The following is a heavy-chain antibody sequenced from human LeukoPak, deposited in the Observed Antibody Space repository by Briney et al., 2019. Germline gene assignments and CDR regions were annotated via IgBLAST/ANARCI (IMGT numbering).Heavy chain of an antibody. CDR1: GGSFSGYY. D-gene: IGHD3-22*01. CDR3: ARGHYYDSSGYYYVFRFLRPLDY. V-gene: IGHV4-34*01. J-gene: IGHJ4*02. Sequence: SEPLSLTCAVYGGSFSGYYWSWIRQPPGKGLEWIGEINHSGSTNYNPSLKSRVTISVDTSKNQFSLKLSSVTAADTAVYYCARGHYYDSSGYYYVFRFLRPLDYWGQGTLVTVSS. CDR2: INHSGST.